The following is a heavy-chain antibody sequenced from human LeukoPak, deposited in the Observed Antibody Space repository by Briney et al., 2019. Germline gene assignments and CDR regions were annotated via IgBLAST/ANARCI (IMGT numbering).Heavy chain of an antibody. Sequence: ASVKVSCMASGYSFTRFGLSWVRQAPGQGPEWMGWISAASGSTNYAQKFQDRVTMTTDTSTTTVYMELRSLRSDDTAVYYCAKEQEGTAIGAVFDYWGQCTVVTVSS. CDR3: AKEQEGTAIGAVFDY. CDR1: GYSFTRFG. V-gene: IGHV1-18*01. CDR2: ISAASGST. D-gene: IGHD2-21*02. J-gene: IGHJ4*02.